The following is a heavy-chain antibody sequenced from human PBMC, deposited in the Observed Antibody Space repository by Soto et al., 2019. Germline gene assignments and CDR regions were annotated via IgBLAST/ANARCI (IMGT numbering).Heavy chain of an antibody. V-gene: IGHV5-51*01. CDR1: GYSFTSYW. Sequence: ESLKISCKGSGYSFTSYWIGWVRQMPGKGLEWMGIIYPGDSDTRYSPSFQGQVTISADKSISTAYLQWSSLKASDTAMYYCARRGQLVLDYYYYGMDVWGQGTTVTVSS. D-gene: IGHD6-6*01. CDR2: IYPGDSDT. CDR3: ARRGQLVLDYYYYGMDV. J-gene: IGHJ6*02.